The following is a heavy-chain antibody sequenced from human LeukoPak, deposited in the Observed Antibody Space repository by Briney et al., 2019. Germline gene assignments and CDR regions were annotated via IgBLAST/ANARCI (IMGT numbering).Heavy chain of an antibody. Sequence: PGGSLRLSCVGSGFSFSGNSMNWVRQAPGKGLEWVSSISTSSSYIYYADSVKGRFTISRDNARNSLYLQMNSLRAEDTAVYYCARGTSTGWELLGAFDIWGQGTMVTVSS. J-gene: IGHJ3*02. CDR1: GFSFSGNS. CDR2: ISTSSSYI. V-gene: IGHV3-21*01. CDR3: ARGTSTGWELLGAFDI. D-gene: IGHD1-26*01.